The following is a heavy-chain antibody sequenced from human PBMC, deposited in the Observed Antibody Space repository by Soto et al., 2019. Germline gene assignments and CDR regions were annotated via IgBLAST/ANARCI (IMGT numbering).Heavy chain of an antibody. Sequence: QVQLQESGPGLVKPSETLSLTCTVSGGSISSYYWSWIRQPPGKGLEWIGYIYYSGSTNYNPSPKRRXTXSXXTSKNQCSLKLGSVTAADTAGYYCATWFGKAYFDDWGQGTLVAVSS. CDR2: IYYSGST. CDR1: GGSISSYY. D-gene: IGHD3-10*01. V-gene: IGHV4-59*01. CDR3: ATWFGKAYFDD. J-gene: IGHJ4*02.